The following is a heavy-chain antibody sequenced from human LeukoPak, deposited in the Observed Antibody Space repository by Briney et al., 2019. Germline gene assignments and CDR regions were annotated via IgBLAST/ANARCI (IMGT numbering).Heavy chain of an antibody. CDR2: INTNTGNP. D-gene: IGHD3-9*01. CDR1: GFTFSSYA. Sequence: PGGSLRLSCAASGFTFSSYAMNWVRQAPGQGLEWMGWINTNTGNPTYAQGFTGRFVFSLDTSVSTAYLQISSLKAEDTAVYYCARDFAVVKYYDILTGYYNYYYYMDVWGKGTTVTVSS. J-gene: IGHJ6*03. V-gene: IGHV7-4-1*02. CDR3: ARDFAVVKYYDILTGYYNYYYYMDV.